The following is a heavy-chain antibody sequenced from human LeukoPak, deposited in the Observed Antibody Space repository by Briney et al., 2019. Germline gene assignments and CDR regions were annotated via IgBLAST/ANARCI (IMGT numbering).Heavy chain of an antibody. CDR1: GGSFSGYY. CDR3: ARVGGAWYSSSSSGGYFDY. D-gene: IGHD6-6*01. CDR2: INHSGST. J-gene: IGHJ4*02. Sequence: SETLSLTCAVYGGSFSGYYWSWIRQPPGKGLEWIGEINHSGSTNYNPSLKSRVTISVDTSKNQFSLKLSSVTAADTAVYYCARVGGAWYSSSSSGGYFDYWGQGTLVTVSS. V-gene: IGHV4-34*01.